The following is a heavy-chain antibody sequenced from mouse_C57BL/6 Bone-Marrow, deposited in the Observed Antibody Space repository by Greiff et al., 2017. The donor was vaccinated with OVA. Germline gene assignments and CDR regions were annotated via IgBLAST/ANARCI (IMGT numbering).Heavy chain of an antibody. D-gene: IGHD1-1*01. J-gene: IGHJ2*01. CDR3: ARDQGTTVVADY. CDR2: ISDGGTYY. CDR1: GFTFSSYA. Sequence: EVMLVESGGGLVKPGGSLKLSCAASGFTFSSYAMSWVRQTPEKRLEWVATISDGGTYYYYPDNVKGRFTISRDNAKNNLYLKMSHLKSEDTAMYCCARDQGTTVVADYWGQGTTLTVSS. V-gene: IGHV5-4*01.